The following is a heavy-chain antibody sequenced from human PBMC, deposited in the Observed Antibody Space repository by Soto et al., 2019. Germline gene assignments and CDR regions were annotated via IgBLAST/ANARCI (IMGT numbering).Heavy chain of an antibody. CDR1: GYSFTNYW. D-gene: IGHD6-13*01. V-gene: IGHV5-51*01. CDR2: IYPGDSDT. CDR3: ARTAAAGKYYYGVDV. J-gene: IGHJ6*02. Sequence: GESLKISCQGSGYSFTNYWVGWVRQIPGRGLEWMGIIYPGDSDTRYSPSFQGQVTISADKSISTAYLQWSSLKASDTAMYYCARTAAAGKYYYGVDVWGQGTTVTVSS.